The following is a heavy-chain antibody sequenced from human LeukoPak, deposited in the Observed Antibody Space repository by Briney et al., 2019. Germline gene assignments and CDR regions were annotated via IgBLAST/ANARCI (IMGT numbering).Heavy chain of an antibody. D-gene: IGHD6-25*01. CDR3: GRDLSTSATWELDH. Sequence: ASVKVSCKASGYTFTGYLIHWVRQAPGQGLEYMGRINPNTGATEYALKFRGGVTMTRDTSTSTASMELSRLRSDDTAVYFCGRDLSTSATWELDHWGQGTLVTVSS. CDR1: GYTFTGYL. J-gene: IGHJ4*02. CDR2: INPNTGAT. V-gene: IGHV1-2*06.